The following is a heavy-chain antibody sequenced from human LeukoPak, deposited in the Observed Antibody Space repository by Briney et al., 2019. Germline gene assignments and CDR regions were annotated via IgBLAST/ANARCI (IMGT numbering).Heavy chain of an antibody. CDR3: ARSVLRYSDWLSKPYYFDY. J-gene: IGHJ4*02. V-gene: IGHV4-61*01. CDR2: IYYSGST. D-gene: IGHD3-9*01. Sequence: SETLSLTCTVSGVSVSSGSYYWSWIRQPPGKGLEWIGYIYYSGSTNYNPSLKSRVTISVDTSKNQFSLKLSSVTAADTAVYYCARSVLRYSDWLSKPYYFDYWGQGTLVTVSS. CDR1: GVSVSSGSYY.